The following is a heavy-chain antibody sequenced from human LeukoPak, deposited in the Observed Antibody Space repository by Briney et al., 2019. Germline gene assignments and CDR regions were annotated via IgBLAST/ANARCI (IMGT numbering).Heavy chain of an antibody. CDR2: ISYDGSNK. V-gene: IGHV3-30*03. D-gene: IGHD5-24*01. J-gene: IGHJ4*02. CDR1: GFTFSSYG. Sequence: GRSLRLSCAASGFTFSSYGMHWVRQAPGKGLEWVAVISYDGSNKYYADTVKGRFTISRDNSKNTLYLQMNSLRAEDTAVYYCARVPRRDGYNSPYFDYWGQGTLVTVSS. CDR3: ARVPRRDGYNSPYFDY.